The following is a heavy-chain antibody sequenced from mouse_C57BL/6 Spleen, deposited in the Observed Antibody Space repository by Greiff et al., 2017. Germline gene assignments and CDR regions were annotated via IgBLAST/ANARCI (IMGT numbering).Heavy chain of an antibody. CDR3: AFYGISYWFAY. CDR2: FNPNYGTT. Sequence: VQLQQSGPELVKPGASVKISCKASGYSFTDYNMYWVKQSNGKSLEWMGVFNPNYGTTSYNQKFKGKVTLTVDQSSSTAYMQLNSLTSKDSAVSYGAFYGISYWFAYWGQGTLVTVSA. CDR1: GYSFTDYN. D-gene: IGHD1-1*01. V-gene: IGHV1-39*01. J-gene: IGHJ3*01.